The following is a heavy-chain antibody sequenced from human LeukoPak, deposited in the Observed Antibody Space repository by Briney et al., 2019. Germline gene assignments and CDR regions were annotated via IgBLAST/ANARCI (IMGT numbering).Heavy chain of an antibody. Sequence: GGSLRLSCAASGFTFSSYEMNWVRQAPGKGLEWVSYISSSGSTIYYADSVEGRFTISRDNAKNSLYLKMNSLRAEDTAVYYCARGSYRPDYWGQGTLVTVSS. D-gene: IGHD1-26*01. V-gene: IGHV3-48*03. CDR2: ISSSGSTI. J-gene: IGHJ4*02. CDR3: ARGSYRPDY. CDR1: GFTFSSYE.